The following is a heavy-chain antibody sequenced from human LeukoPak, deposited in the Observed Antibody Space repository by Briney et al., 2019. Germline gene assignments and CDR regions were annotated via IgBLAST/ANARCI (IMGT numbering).Heavy chain of an antibody. CDR2: ISSSSHYI. D-gene: IGHD3-3*01. Sequence: GGSLRLSCVVSGFTFSNYGMNWVRQSPGKGLEWVSSISSSSHYIYYADSVKGRFTISRDNAKNSLYLQMDSLRAEDTAVYYCTRDTYLGYDFWSGDNAFDIWGQGTVVTVSP. CDR3: TRDTYLGYDFWSGDNAFDI. J-gene: IGHJ3*02. CDR1: GFTFSNYG. V-gene: IGHV3-21*01.